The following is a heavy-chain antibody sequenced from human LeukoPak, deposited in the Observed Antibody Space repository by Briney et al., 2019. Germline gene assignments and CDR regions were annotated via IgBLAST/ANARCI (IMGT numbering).Heavy chain of an antibody. CDR3: ARGDYYGSGSYSSLND. V-gene: IGHV4-31*03. Sequence: SETLSLTCTVSGGSISSGGYYWSWIRQHRGKGLEWIGYIYYIGSTYYNPSLKSRVTISVDTSKNQFSLKLSAVTAADTAVYYCARGDYYGSGSYSSLNDWGQGTLVTVSS. D-gene: IGHD3-10*01. CDR1: GGSISSGGYY. CDR2: IYYIGST. J-gene: IGHJ4*02.